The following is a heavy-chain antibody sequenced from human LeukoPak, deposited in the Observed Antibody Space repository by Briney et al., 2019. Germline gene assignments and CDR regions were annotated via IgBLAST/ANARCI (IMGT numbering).Heavy chain of an antibody. CDR1: GGSISSSSYY. V-gene: IGHV4-39*07. CDR3: ARVGKRYCTSTSCYLDPFDY. Sequence: SETLSLTCTVSGGSISSSSYYWGWIRQPPGKGLEWIGSIYHSGSTYYNPSLKSRVTISVDTTKNQFSLKLSSVTAADTAVYYCARVGKRYCTSTSCYLDPFDYWGQGILVTVSS. J-gene: IGHJ4*02. D-gene: IGHD2-2*01. CDR2: IYHSGST.